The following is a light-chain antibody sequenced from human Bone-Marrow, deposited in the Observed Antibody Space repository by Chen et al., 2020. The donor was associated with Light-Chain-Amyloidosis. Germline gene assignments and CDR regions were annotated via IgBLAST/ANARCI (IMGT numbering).Light chain of an antibody. CDR3: QSYQGSSQGV. CDR2: EDD. Sequence: NFMLTQPHSVSESPGKTVIISCTRSSGSIAPNYVQWSQQRPGSPPTTVIYEDDQRPSGVPDLFSVSIDRSSNSASLTISGLKTEDEADYYCQSYQGSSQGVFGGGTKLTVL. J-gene: IGLJ3*02. CDR1: SGSIAPNY. V-gene: IGLV6-57*01.